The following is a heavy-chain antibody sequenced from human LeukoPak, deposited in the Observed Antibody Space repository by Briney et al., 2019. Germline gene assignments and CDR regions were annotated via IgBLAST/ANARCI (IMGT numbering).Heavy chain of an antibody. Sequence: ASVKVSCKASGYTFTGYYMHWVRQAPGQGLEWMGWISAYNGNTNYAQKLQGRVTMTTDTSTSTAYMELRSLRSDDTAVYYCARDRDCSSTSCYAPFDYGMDVWGQGTTVTVSS. V-gene: IGHV1-18*04. CDR2: ISAYNGNT. CDR1: GYTFTGYY. CDR3: ARDRDCSSTSCYAPFDYGMDV. D-gene: IGHD2-2*01. J-gene: IGHJ6*02.